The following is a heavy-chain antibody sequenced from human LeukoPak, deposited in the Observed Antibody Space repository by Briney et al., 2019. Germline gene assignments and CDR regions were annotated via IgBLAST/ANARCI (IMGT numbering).Heavy chain of an antibody. CDR1: GGSVSDYY. CDR2: IYYTGST. V-gene: IGHV4-59*02. CDR3: ASRKLGNDY. D-gene: IGHD7-27*01. Sequence: SETLSHTCTISGGSVSDYYWSWIRQSPGKGLEWIGYIYYTGSTTYNPSLKSRVTISADTSKNQFSLKLSSVTAADTAVYYWASRKLGNDYWGQGTLVTVSS. J-gene: IGHJ4*02.